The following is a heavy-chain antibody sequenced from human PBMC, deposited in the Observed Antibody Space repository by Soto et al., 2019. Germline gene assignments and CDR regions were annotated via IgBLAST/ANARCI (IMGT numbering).Heavy chain of an antibody. J-gene: IGHJ4*02. CDR1: GFTFSGFS. Sequence: PGGSLRLSCAASGFTFSGFSMNWVRQAPGKGLEWVSSVTSSPSSMFYADSVKGRFTISRDDAKDSLFLQMNSLRADDTAVYYCAREADFASSCYVLDYWGLGTLVTISS. V-gene: IGHV3-21*01. CDR2: VTSSPSSM. CDR3: AREADFASSCYVLDY. D-gene: IGHD3-22*01.